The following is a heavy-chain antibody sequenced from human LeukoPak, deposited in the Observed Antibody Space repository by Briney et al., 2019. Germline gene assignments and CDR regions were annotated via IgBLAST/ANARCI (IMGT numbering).Heavy chain of an antibody. CDR3: AKGIFGVVIGNWFDP. Sequence: PGGSLRLSCVASGFTFTSYGMSWVRQAPGKGLEWVSAISGSGGSTYYADSVKGRFTISRDNSKNTLYLQMNSLRAEDTAVYYCAKGIFGVVIGNWFDPWDQGTLVTVSS. D-gene: IGHD3-3*01. J-gene: IGHJ5*02. CDR2: ISGSGGST. V-gene: IGHV3-23*01. CDR1: GFTFTSYG.